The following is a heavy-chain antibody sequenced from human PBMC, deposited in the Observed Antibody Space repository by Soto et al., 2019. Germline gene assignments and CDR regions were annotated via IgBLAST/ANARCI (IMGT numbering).Heavy chain of an antibody. V-gene: IGHV3-7*01. CDR3: ATANTPDAFDM. Sequence: VQLVESGGGLVQPGESLRLSCTASGLTFSTSWLTWVRQAPGEGLEWVSNIHPAGNVQHYADSVKDRITISRDNAKNSVFLQMSGLRVEDMAVYYCATANTPDAFDMWGQGTMVTVSS. CDR1: GLTFSTSW. CDR2: IHPAGNVQ. J-gene: IGHJ3*02.